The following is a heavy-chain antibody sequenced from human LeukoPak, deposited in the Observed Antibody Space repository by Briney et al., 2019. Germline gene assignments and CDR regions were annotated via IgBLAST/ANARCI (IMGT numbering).Heavy chain of an antibody. CDR3: ATGIAVAGIPYYFDY. V-gene: IGHV1-69-2*01. CDR1: GYTFTHYY. D-gene: IGHD6-19*01. J-gene: IGHJ4*02. Sequence: GASVKVSCKVSGYTFTHYYMHWVQQAPGKGLEWMGLVDPEDGETIYAEKFQGGVTITADTSTDTAYIELSSLRSEDTAVYYCATGIAVAGIPYYFDYWGQGTLVTVSS. CDR2: VDPEDGET.